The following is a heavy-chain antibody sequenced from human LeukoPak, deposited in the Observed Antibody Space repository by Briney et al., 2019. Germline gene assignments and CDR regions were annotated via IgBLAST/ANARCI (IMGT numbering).Heavy chain of an antibody. CDR3: ARVSPDTATDYGWFDP. CDR2: ISGYNGNT. V-gene: IGHV1-18*01. J-gene: IGHJ5*02. CDR1: GYTFTSYG. Sequence: ASVKVSCKASGYTFTSYGISWVRQAPGQALEWMGWISGYNGNTNYAQKLQGRVTMTTDTSTSTAYMEVRSLRSDDTAVYYCARVSPDTATDYGWFDPWGQGSLVTVSS. D-gene: IGHD5-18*01.